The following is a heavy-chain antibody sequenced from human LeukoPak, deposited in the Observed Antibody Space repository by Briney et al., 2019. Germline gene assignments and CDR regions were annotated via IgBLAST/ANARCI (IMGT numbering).Heavy chain of an antibody. CDR1: GYILTRNG. CDR3: ARANGDYFPEFDY. CDR2: ISPYNGNG. Sequence: ASVKVSCKASGYILTRNGINWVRQAPGQGLEWMGRISPYNGNGNYAQKFQGRVTMTTDTSTSTAYMNPRSLRSDDTAVYYCARANGDYFPEFDYWGQGTLVTVSS. V-gene: IGHV1-18*01. J-gene: IGHJ4*02. D-gene: IGHD4-17*01.